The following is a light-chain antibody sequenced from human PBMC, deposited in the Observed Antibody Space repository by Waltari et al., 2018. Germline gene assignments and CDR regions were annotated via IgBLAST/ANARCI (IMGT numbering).Light chain of an antibody. V-gene: IGKV3-20*01. J-gene: IGKJ2*01. CDR3: QLYGSSTLYT. CDR2: GAS. CDR1: QSINSNY. Sequence: EFVLTQSPGTLSLSPGERATLSCRASQSINSNYVAWYQQKPGQTPRLLIYGASSRATGVPDRISGSGSETDFTLTISRLEPEDFAVYYCQLYGSSTLYTFGQGTKLEIK.